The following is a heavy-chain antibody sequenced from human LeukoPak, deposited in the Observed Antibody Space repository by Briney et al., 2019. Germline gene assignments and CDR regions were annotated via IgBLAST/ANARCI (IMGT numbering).Heavy chain of an antibody. D-gene: IGHD4-17*01. CDR2: IYYSGST. CDR3: ARAPAATVTPYNWFDP. CDR1: GGSISSSSYY. V-gene: IGHV4-39*07. Sequence: SETLSLTCTVSGGSISSSSYYWGWIRQPPGKGLEWIGSIYYSGSTYYNPSLKSRVTISVDTSKNQFSLKLSSVTAADTAVYYCARAPAATVTPYNWFDPWGQGTLVTVSS. J-gene: IGHJ5*02.